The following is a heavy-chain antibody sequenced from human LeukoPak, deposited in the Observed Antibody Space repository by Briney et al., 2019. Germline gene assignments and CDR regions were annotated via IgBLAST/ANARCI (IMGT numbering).Heavy chain of an antibody. D-gene: IGHD5-18*01. CDR1: GGSFSGYY. Sequence: SETLSLTCAVYGGSFSGYYWSWIRQPPEKGLEWIGEINHSGSTNYNPPLKSRVSISEDTSKNQFSLKLSSVTAADTAVYYCARHRTAINRYGPYDAFDIWGQGTMVTVSS. V-gene: IGHV4-34*01. CDR2: INHSGST. CDR3: ARHRTAINRYGPYDAFDI. J-gene: IGHJ3*02.